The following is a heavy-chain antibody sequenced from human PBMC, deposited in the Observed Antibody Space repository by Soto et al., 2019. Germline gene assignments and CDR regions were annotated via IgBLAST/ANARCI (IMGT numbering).Heavy chain of an antibody. CDR2: IYFDGITT. Sequence: GGSLRLSCTASGFTFDTHWMHWVRQAPGKGLVWVSRIYFDGITTNYADSVKGRLTVSRDNAKNTVYLHVNTLRDEDTAVYYCARGGAMGVDYWGQGTLVTVSS. CDR3: ARGGAMGVDY. V-gene: IGHV3-74*01. J-gene: IGHJ4*02. CDR1: GFTFDTHW. D-gene: IGHD1-26*01.